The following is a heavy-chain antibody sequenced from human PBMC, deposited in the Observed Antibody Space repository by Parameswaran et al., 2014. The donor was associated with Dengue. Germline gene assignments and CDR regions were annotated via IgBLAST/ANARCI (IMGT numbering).Heavy chain of an antibody. V-gene: IGHV4-34*01. Sequence: VRQAPGKGLEWIGEINHSGSTNYNPSLKSRVTISVDTSKNQFSLKLSSVTAADTAVYYCARGGYCGGDCYSNWGQGTLVTVSS. D-gene: IGHD2-21*02. CDR2: INHSGST. J-gene: IGHJ4*02. CDR3: ARGGYCGGDCYSN.